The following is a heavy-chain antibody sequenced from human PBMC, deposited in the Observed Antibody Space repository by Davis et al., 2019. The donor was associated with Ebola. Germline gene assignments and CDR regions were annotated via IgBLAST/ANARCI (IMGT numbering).Heavy chain of an antibody. J-gene: IGHJ3*02. CDR2: INHSGST. V-gene: IGHV4-39*07. CDR3: ARGGWYRGLGDAFDI. Sequence: MPSETLSLTCTVSGGSIISDNHHWGWIRQPPGKGLEWIGEINHSGSTNYNPSLKSRVTISVDTSKNQFSLKLSSVTAADTAVYYCARGGWYRGLGDAFDIWGQGTMVTVSS. D-gene: IGHD6-19*01. CDR1: GGSIISDNHH.